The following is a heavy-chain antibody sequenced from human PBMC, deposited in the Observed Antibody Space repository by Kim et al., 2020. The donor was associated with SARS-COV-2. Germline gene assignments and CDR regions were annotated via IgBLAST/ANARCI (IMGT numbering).Heavy chain of an antibody. Sequence: GESLKISCKGSGYSFTSYWIGWVRQMPGKGLEWMGIIYPGDSDTRYSPSFQGQVTISADKSISTAYLQWSSLKASDTAMYYCARLGGWELPQLYYYYGMDVWGQGTTVTVSS. J-gene: IGHJ6*02. CDR1: GYSFTSYW. V-gene: IGHV5-51*01. D-gene: IGHD1-26*01. CDR3: ARLGGWELPQLYYYYGMDV. CDR2: IYPGDSDT.